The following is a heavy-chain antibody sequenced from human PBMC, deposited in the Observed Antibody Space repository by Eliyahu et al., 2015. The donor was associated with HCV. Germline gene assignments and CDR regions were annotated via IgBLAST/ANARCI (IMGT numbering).Heavy chain of an antibody. J-gene: IGHJ6*02. CDR2: ITKDGDSI. CDR3: VRNPRATYYYYSMDV. CDR1: GFMFNAYT. Sequence: EALLVDSGGGPVKPGGSLTLSCVASGFMFNAYTLNWVRQAPGRGLEWVSSITKDGDSIYYAESVKGRFTISRDNAKNSLYLQMDSLRAEDTAIYYCVRNPRATYYYYSMDVWGQGTTVTVSS. V-gene: IGHV3-21*04. D-gene: IGHD3-16*01.